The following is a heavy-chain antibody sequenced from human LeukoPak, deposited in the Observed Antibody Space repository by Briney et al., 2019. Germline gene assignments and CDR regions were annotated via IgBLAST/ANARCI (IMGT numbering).Heavy chain of an antibody. Sequence: PSETLSLTCTVSGGSISNYYWSWIRQPPGKGLEWIGYISYSGGTNYNPSLKSRVTISLDTSQNPFSLKLTSVTAADTAFYYCVRSYDTSGYFHAFDIWGQGTMITVSS. D-gene: IGHD3-22*01. V-gene: IGHV4-59*01. J-gene: IGHJ3*02. CDR1: GGSISNYY. CDR2: ISYSGGT. CDR3: VRSYDTSGYFHAFDI.